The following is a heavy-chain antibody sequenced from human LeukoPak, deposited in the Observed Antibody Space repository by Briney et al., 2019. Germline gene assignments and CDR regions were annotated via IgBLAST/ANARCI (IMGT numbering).Heavy chain of an antibody. V-gene: IGHV3-23*01. Sequence: GGSLRLSCAASGFTFSSYGMSWVRQAPGKGLEWVSAISGSGGSTYYADSVKGRFTISRDNSKNTLYLQMNSLRAEDTAVYYCAKEVSGWPYYYYYYMDVWGKGTTVTISS. CDR3: AKEVSGWPYYYYYYMDV. D-gene: IGHD6-19*01. CDR1: GFTFSSYG. J-gene: IGHJ6*03. CDR2: ISGSGGST.